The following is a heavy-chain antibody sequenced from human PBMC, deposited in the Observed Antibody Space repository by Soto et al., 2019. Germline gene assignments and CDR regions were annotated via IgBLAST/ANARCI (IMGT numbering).Heavy chain of an antibody. D-gene: IGHD2-2*03. Sequence: PGESLKISCKTSGYSFISYWVAWVRQKPGKGLEWMGTFYPGDSTSTYSPSFQGQVTISVDKSISTAYLHLSSLKASDTAMYYCARIIGYCRNNDCSWTFDIRCQGTTVTVSS. CDR3: ARIIGYCRNNDCSWTFDI. CDR1: GYSFISYW. J-gene: IGHJ3*02. V-gene: IGHV5-51*01. CDR2: FYPGDSTS.